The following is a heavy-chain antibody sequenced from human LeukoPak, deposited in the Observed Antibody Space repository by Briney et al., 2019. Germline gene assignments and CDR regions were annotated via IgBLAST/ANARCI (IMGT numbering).Heavy chain of an antibody. V-gene: IGHV3-30-3*01. J-gene: IGHJ4*02. D-gene: IGHD1-26*01. CDR1: GFTFSNYA. CDR2: VSNNGSKT. Sequence: GGSLRLSCVVSGFTFSNYAMHWVRQAPGKGLEWVAVVSNNGSKTFYADSVAGRFTLSRDKSKKTVHLQMNSLRVDDTALYFCVRQIVGATTYFDYWGQGTLVTVSS. CDR3: VRQIVGATTYFDY.